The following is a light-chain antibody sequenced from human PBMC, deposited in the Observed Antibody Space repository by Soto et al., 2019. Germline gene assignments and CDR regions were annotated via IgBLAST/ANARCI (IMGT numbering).Light chain of an antibody. Sequence: DIQLTQSPSTLSASVGDRVTITCRASQSISSWLAWYQQKPGKAPKLLVYKASSLESGVPSRFSGSGSATEFTLTITTPQPDDFATYYCQQYEAYPLTFGGGTKVEI. V-gene: IGKV1-5*03. CDR3: QQYEAYPLT. CDR2: KAS. J-gene: IGKJ4*01. CDR1: QSISSW.